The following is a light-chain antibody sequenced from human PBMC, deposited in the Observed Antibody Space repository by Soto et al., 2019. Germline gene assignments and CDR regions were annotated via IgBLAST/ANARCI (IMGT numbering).Light chain of an antibody. Sequence: EIVLTQSPGTLSLSPGERATLSCRASQSVSSSYLAWYQQKPGQPPRLLIYDASRRATGIPDRFSGSGSGTDFTLTISSLEPVDFAVYYCQHYGRSPPSWTFGQGTKVEIK. J-gene: IGKJ1*01. CDR2: DAS. CDR1: QSVSSSY. V-gene: IGKV3-20*01. CDR3: QHYGRSPPSWT.